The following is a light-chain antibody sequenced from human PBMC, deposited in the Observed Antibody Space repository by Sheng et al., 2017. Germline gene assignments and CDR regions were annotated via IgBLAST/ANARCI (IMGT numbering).Light chain of an antibody. J-gene: IGKJ2*01. CDR2: GAS. CDR1: QSVSSSF. Sequence: DILLTQSPGTLSLSPGERATLSCRASQSVSSSFLAWYQQKPGQAPRLLIYGASGRATGIPDRFSGSGSGTDFTLTISSLQPDDFAAYYCQQSYTYPYTFGQGTKLEIK. V-gene: IGKV3-20*01. CDR3: QQSYTYPYT.